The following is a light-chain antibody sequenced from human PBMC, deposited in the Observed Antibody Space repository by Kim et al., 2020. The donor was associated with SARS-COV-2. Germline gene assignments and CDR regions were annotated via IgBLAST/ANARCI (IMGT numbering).Light chain of an antibody. J-gene: IGKJ4*01. CDR1: QSVSSSY. V-gene: IGKV3-20*01. CDR2: GAS. CDR3: QQYGSSPLT. Sequence: PEERATLACRASQSVSSSYLAWDQQKPGQAPRLRIYGASSRATGIPDRFSGSGSGTDFTLTISRLEPEDFAVYYCQQYGSSPLTFGGGTKVDIK.